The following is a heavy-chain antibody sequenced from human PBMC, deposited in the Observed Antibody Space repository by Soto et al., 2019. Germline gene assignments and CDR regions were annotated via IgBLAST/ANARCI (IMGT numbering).Heavy chain of an antibody. D-gene: IGHD3-3*01. CDR1: GFTFSTFD. V-gene: IGHV3-13*01. CDR2: IDTAGVT. Sequence: GGSLRLSCAASGFTFSTFDLHWVRQPTGQRPEWVSAIDTAGVTFYTDSVKGRFTISRDNARNSFYLQMNGLTAGDTAMYFCARARTIWDDALDLWGQGTMVTVSS. J-gene: IGHJ3*01. CDR3: ARARTIWDDALDL.